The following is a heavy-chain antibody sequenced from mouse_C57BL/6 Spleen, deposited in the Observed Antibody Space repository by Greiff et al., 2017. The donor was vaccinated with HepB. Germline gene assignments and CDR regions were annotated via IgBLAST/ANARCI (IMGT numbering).Heavy chain of an antibody. CDR1: GYPSTGYW. Sequence: SGPELMKPGASVRLSCKATGYPSTGYWMGGVRRGPGHGLEWLGEILPGSGSPTYNEKFKGKATFTADTSSNTAYMHLSSLTTEDSAIYYCARYSNYVTGAWFAYWGQGTLVTVSA. CDR3: ARYSNYVTGAWFAY. V-gene: IGHV1-9*01. J-gene: IGHJ3*01. CDR2: ILPGSGSP. D-gene: IGHD2-5*01.